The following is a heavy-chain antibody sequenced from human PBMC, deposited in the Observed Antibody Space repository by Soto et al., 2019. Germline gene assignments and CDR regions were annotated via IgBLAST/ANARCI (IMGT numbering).Heavy chain of an antibody. D-gene: IGHD6-13*01. CDR2: IFHRGST. Sequence: PSETLSLTCSVSGGSISRDDSYWTWLRRHPGRGLEGIGYIFHRGSTKFNPTLQSRVSMSLDTSQNRFSLTLSSVTAADTAVYYCATATRTHSSSWYGAYYYYGMDVWGQGTTVTVSS. V-gene: IGHV4-30-4*01. CDR3: ATATRTHSSSWYGAYYYYGMDV. J-gene: IGHJ6*02. CDR1: GGSISRDDSY.